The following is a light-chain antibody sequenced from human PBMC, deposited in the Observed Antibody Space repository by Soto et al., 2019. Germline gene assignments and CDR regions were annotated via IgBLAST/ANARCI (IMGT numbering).Light chain of an antibody. Sequence: EVMLTQSPGTLSLSPGERVTLSCRASQSVSSNYLAWYQQKSGQAPRLLIYGASNRATGIPDRFSGSGSGTVFTLTIRRLEPEDFAVCYSQQYDTSPRTFGQWTKVEFK. CDR1: QSVSSNY. J-gene: IGKJ1*01. CDR3: QQYDTSPRT. V-gene: IGKV3-20*01. CDR2: GAS.